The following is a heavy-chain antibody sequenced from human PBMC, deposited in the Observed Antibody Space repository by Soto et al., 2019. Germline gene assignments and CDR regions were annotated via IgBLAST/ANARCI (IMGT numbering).Heavy chain of an antibody. J-gene: IGHJ6*02. Sequence: SETLSLTCTVSGGSISSGDYYWSWIRQPPGKGLEWIGYIYYSGSTYYNPSLKSRVTISVDTSKNQFSLKLSSVTAADTAVYYCAGAKAYRGVLSYYYYGMDVWGQGTTVTVSS. V-gene: IGHV4-30-4*01. CDR2: IYYSGST. CDR3: AGAKAYRGVLSYYYYGMDV. D-gene: IGHD2-21*01. CDR1: GGSISSGDYY.